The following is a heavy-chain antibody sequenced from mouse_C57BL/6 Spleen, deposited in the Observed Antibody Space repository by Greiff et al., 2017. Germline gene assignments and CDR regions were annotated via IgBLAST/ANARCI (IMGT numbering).Heavy chain of an antibody. D-gene: IGHD1-1*01. V-gene: IGHV1-80*01. CDR2: IYPGDGDT. CDR1: GYAFSSYW. J-gene: IGHJ3*01. CDR3: ARWGYYGSSDWFAY. Sequence: QVQLKESGAELVKPGASVKISCKASGYAFSSYWMNWVKQRPGKGLEWIGQIYPGDGDTNYNGKFKGKATLTADKSSSTAYMQLSSLTSEDSAVYFCARWGYYGSSDWFAYWGQGTLVTVSA.